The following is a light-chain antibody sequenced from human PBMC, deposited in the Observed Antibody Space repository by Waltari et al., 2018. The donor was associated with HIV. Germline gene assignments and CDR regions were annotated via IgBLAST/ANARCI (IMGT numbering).Light chain of an antibody. V-gene: IGKV3-20*01. CDR2: GAS. CDR1: QSLSYTY. J-gene: IGKJ4*01. Sequence: EIVLTQSPGTLSLSPGERATLSCRASQSLSYTYLAWYQQRPGQAPRLLIFGASGRATGIPDRFSGSGSGTDFTLTISRLEPEDFAVYHCQQYDSSPLTFGGGTKVEIK. CDR3: QQYDSSPLT.